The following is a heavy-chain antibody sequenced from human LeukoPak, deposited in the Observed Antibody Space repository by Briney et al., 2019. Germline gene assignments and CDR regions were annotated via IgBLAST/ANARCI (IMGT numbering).Heavy chain of an antibody. CDR1: GYTFTGYY. Sequence: ASVKVSCKASGYTFTGYYMHWVRQAPGQGLEWMGWISAYNGNTNYAQKLQGGVTMTTDTSTSTAYMKLGSLRSDDTAVYYCARDEAVIRVAAAGTVDYWGQGTLVTVSS. D-gene: IGHD6-13*01. J-gene: IGHJ4*02. V-gene: IGHV1-18*04. CDR2: ISAYNGNT. CDR3: ARDEAVIRVAAAGTVDY.